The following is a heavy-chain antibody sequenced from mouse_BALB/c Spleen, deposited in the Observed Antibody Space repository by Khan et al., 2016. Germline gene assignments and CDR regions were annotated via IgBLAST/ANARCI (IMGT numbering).Heavy chain of an antibody. Sequence: EVELVESGGGLVQPGGSRKLSCAASGFTFSSFGMHWVRQAPEKGLEWVAYISSGSSTIYYADTVKGRFTISRDNPKNTLFLQMTSLRSEDTAMXYCARRWYFDVWGAGTTVTVSS. CDR1: GFTFSSFG. CDR3: ARRWYFDV. CDR2: ISSGSSTI. J-gene: IGHJ1*01. V-gene: IGHV5-17*02.